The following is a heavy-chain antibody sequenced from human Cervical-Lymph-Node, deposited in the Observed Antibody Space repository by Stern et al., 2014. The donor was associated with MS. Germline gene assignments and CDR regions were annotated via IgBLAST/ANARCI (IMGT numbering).Heavy chain of an antibody. CDR3: AAVGP. V-gene: IGHV3-15*01. CDR2: IKSQTDGGTT. CDR1: GFTFSNAW. J-gene: IGHJ5*02. Sequence: EVQLVESGGGLVKPGGSLRISCAASGFTFSNAWITWVRQAPGKGLEWVGRIKSQTDGGTTDDAAPVKGRFIISRDDSKNTLYLQMNSLKTEDTAVYYCAAVGPWGQGTLVIVSS.